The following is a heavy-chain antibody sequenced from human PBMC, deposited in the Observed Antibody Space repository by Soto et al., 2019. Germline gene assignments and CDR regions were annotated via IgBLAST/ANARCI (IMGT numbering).Heavy chain of an antibody. CDR3: TSDSPPPPCFAYYGMDV. D-gene: IGHD2-21*01. Sequence: QVQLQESGPGLVKPSETLSLTCAVSGASISSGDFHWTWIRQRPGEGLEWIGYIDFSGRTYYNPSSRRRLSISVATSQNHFSLRLNSMTAAATAVYYCTSDSPPPPCFAYYGMDVWGQGTTVTVSS. CDR2: IDFSGRT. V-gene: IGHV4-31*11. J-gene: IGHJ6*02. CDR1: GASISSGDFH.